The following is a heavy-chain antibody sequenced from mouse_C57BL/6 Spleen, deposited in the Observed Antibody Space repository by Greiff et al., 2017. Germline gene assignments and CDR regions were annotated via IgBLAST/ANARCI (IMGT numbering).Heavy chain of an antibody. CDR3: ARWDGYFYYFDY. CDR1: GYSFTGYF. V-gene: IGHV1-20*01. D-gene: IGHD2-3*01. Sequence: EVKLLESGPELVKPGDSVKISCKASGYSFTGYFMNWVMQSHGKSLEWIGRINPYNGDTFYNQKFKGKATLTVDKSSSTAHMELRSLTSEDSAVYYCARWDGYFYYFDYWGQGTTLTVSS. CDR2: INPYNGDT. J-gene: IGHJ2*01.